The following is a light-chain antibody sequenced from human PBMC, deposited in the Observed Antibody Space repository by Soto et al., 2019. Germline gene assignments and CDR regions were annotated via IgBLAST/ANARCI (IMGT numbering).Light chain of an antibody. CDR3: QTSGAGIQV. V-gene: IGLV4-69*01. CDR2: LNSDGSH. J-gene: IGLJ2*01. Sequence: QSVLTQSPSASASLGASVRLTCTLNSGHSSDVIAWHQQQPEKGPRYLMSLNSDGSHTKGDGIPDRFSGSSSGSERYLTISSLQSEDEADYYCQTSGAGIQVFGGGTQLTVL. CDR1: SGHSSDV.